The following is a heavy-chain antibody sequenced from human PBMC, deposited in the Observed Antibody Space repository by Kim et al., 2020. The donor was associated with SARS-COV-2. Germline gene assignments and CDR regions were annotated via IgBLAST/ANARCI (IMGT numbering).Heavy chain of an antibody. D-gene: IGHD2-2*01. CDR2: ISGSGGST. J-gene: IGHJ6*02. CDR1: GFTFSSYA. Sequence: GGSLRLSCAASGFTFSSYAMSWVRQAPGKGLEWVSAISGSGGSTYYADSVKGRFTISRDNSKNTLYLQMNSLRAEDTAVYYCAKVLCSSTSCYWYWYDYYGLDLWGQRTTVTVSS. V-gene: IGHV3-23*01. CDR3: AKVLCSSTSCYWYWYDYYGLDL.